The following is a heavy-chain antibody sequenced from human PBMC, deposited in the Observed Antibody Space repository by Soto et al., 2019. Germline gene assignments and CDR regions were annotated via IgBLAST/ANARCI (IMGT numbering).Heavy chain of an antibody. CDR3: ARERSSSGRSFDP. D-gene: IGHD6-6*01. CDR1: GGSFSGYY. V-gene: IGHV4-34*01. Sequence: SETLSLTCAVYGGSFSGYYWSWIRQPPGKGLEWIGEINHSGSTNYNPSLKSRVTISVDTSKNQFSLYLQMNSLRAEDTAVYYCARERSSSGRSFDPWGQGTLVTVSS. J-gene: IGHJ5*02. CDR2: INHSGST.